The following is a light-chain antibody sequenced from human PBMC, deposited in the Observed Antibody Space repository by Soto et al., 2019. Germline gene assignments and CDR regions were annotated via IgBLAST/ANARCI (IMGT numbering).Light chain of an antibody. V-gene: IGKV3-11*01. CDR2: DAS. CDR3: QQRSNWPGGT. J-gene: IGKJ1*01. CDR1: QSVSSY. Sequence: EIVMTQSPATLSVSPGERATLSRRASQSVSSYLAWYQQKPGQAPRLLIYDASNRATGIPARFSGSGSGTDFTLTISSLEPEDFAVYYCQQRSNWPGGTFGQGTKVDIK.